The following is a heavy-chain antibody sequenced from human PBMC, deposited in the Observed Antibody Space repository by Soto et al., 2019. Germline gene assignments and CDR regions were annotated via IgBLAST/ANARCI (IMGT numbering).Heavy chain of an antibody. CDR3: TRAGYYYDSSGYYYDGYFDY. V-gene: IGHV3-49*05. D-gene: IGHD3-22*01. CDR1: GFTFGDYA. J-gene: IGHJ4*02. CDR2: IRSKAYGGTT. Sequence: EVQLVESGGGLVKPGRSLRLSCTASGFTFGDYAMSWFRQAPGKGLEWVGFIRSKAYGGTTEYAASVKGRFTISRDDSKSIAYLQMNSLKTEDTAVYYCTRAGYYYDSSGYYYDGYFDYWGQGTLVTVSS.